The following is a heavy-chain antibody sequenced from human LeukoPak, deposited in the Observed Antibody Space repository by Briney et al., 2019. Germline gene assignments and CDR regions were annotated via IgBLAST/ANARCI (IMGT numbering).Heavy chain of an antibody. J-gene: IGHJ6*04. D-gene: IGHD2-15*01. V-gene: IGHV3-30*18. CDR2: ISYDGSNK. Sequence: PGGSLRLSCTGSGLTFSNAWMSWVRQAPGKGLEWVAVISYDGSNKYYADSVKGRFTISRDNSKNTLYLQMNSLRAEDTAVYYCAKLGYCSGGSCHPYYYYGMDVWGKGTTVTVSS. CDR1: GLTFSNAW. CDR3: AKLGYCSGGSCHPYYYYGMDV.